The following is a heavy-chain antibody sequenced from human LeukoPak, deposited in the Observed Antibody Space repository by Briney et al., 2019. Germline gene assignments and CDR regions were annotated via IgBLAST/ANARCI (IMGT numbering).Heavy chain of an antibody. J-gene: IGHJ3*01. Sequence: GESLKISCKVSGYSFSSYCIGWVRQMPGKGLEGMGIIYPGDSGPTYSPSFQGQVTISVDKSINTAYLQWSSLQASDTVMYYCGMSGDRVPLQDDVFDVWGQGTMVTVST. D-gene: IGHD1-26*01. CDR1: GYSFSSYC. CDR2: IYPGDSGP. CDR3: GMSGDRVPLQDDVFDV. V-gene: IGHV5-51*01.